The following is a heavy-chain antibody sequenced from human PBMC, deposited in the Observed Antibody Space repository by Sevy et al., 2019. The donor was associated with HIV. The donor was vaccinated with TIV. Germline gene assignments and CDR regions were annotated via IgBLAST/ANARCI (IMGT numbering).Heavy chain of an antibody. V-gene: IGHV5-51*01. D-gene: IGHD6-19*01. CDR3: ARSGYSSGWYYYYGMDV. CDR2: IYPGDSDT. CDR1: GYSFTSYW. Sequence: GESLKISCKGSGYSFTSYWIGWVRQMPGKGLEWMGIIYPGDSDTRYSPAFQGQVTISADKSISTAYLQWSSLKASDNAMYYCARSGYSSGWYYYYGMDVWGQGTTVTVSS. J-gene: IGHJ6*02.